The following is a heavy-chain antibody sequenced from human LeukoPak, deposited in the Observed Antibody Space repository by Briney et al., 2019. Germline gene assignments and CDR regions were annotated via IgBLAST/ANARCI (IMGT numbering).Heavy chain of an antibody. CDR3: AKRRDISSGRWGDFDH. Sequence: ASVKVSCKASGYTFTGYYMHWVRQAPGQGLEWMGWINPNSGGTNYAQKFQGRVTMTRDTSISTAYMELSRLRAEDTAVYYCAKRRDISSGRWGDFDHWGQGALVTVSS. CDR1: GYTFTGYY. J-gene: IGHJ4*02. V-gene: IGHV1-2*02. D-gene: IGHD6-25*01. CDR2: INPNSGGT.